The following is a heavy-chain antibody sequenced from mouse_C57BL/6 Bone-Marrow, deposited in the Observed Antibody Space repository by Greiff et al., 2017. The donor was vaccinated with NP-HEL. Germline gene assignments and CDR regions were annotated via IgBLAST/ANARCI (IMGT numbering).Heavy chain of an antibody. CDR2: IYPRSGNT. CDR3: ASDYDAMDY. CDR1: GYTFTSYG. J-gene: IGHJ4*01. V-gene: IGHV1-81*01. Sequence: VKLQESGAELARPGASVKLSCKASGYTFTSYGISWVKQRTGQGLEWIGEIYPRSGNTYYNEKFKGKATLTADKSSSAAYIELRSLTSDDSAVYFCASDYDAMDYWGQGTSVTVSS. D-gene: IGHD1-1*02.